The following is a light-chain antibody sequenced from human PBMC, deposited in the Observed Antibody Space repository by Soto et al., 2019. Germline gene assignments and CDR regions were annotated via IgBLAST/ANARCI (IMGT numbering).Light chain of an antibody. CDR3: QQAHSFPLT. CDR1: QGISSW. V-gene: IGKV1-12*01. J-gene: IGKJ4*01. Sequence: DLQMTQSPSSVSASVGDRVTITCRASQGISSWLAWYQQKPGTAPNLLISAASSLQSGVPSRFSGSGAVTDFTLIISNLQPEDFATYYCQQAHSFPLTFGGGTKVEI. CDR2: AAS.